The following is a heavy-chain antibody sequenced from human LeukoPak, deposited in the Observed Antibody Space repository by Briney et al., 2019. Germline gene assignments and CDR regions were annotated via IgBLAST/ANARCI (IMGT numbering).Heavy chain of an antibody. J-gene: IGHJ4*02. CDR3: ARHLIHRSGEANY. CDR1: GITFSDFY. V-gene: IGHV3-11*03. D-gene: IGHD3-22*01. Sequence: GGSLRLSCATSGITFSDFYMSCIRQAPGKGLXXXXXTSSSGSSTNYADSVKGRFTISRDNAKNSLYLQMNSLRAEDTAVYYCARHLIHRSGEANYWGRGILVTVSS. CDR2: TSSSGSST.